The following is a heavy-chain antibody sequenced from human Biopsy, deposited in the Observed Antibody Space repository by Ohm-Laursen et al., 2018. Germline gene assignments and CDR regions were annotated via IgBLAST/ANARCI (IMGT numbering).Heavy chain of an antibody. CDR3: ARATNSTGWPYYYFYGMDV. V-gene: IGHV4-59*02. CDR2: IYYSGST. J-gene: IGHJ6*02. Sequence: SETLSLTCRVSGDSVTKYYWSWIRQPPGKGLEWIGYIYYSGSTNYNPSLKSRVTISVDTSKNQFSLRLNSVTAADTAVYYCARATNSTGWPYYYFYGMDVWGQGTTVTVSS. CDR1: GDSVTKYY. D-gene: IGHD2/OR15-2a*01.